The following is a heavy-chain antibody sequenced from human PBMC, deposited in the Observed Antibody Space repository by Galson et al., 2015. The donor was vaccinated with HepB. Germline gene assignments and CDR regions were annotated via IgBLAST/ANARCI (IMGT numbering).Heavy chain of an antibody. CDR1: GDSISKDRW. CDR3: ARAKEGRGYFDY. D-gene: IGHD3-10*01. CDR2: AYHSGGT. V-gene: IGHV4-4*02. Sequence: SETLSLTCAVSGDSISKDRWWSWVRQPPGEGLEWIGEAYHSGGTNYRPSLKSRVTISVDKSKNQFSLKLTSVTAADTAVYYCARAKEGRGYFDYWGQGTLVTVSS. J-gene: IGHJ4*02.